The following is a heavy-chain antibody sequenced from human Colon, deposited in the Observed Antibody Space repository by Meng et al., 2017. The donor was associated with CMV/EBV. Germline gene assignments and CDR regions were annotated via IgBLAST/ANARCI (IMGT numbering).Heavy chain of an antibody. J-gene: IGHJ4*02. V-gene: IGHV3-21*01. D-gene: IGHD3-3*01. CDR3: ARGDYDFWGGY. CDR2: ISSSGKDE. CDR1: GFPFNSHS. Sequence: GESLKISCEGSGFPFNSHSMNWVRQAPGKGLEWISYISSSGKDEYYADSVKGRFTISRDNAKNSLYLQMNSLRAGDTAVYYCARGDYDFWGGYWGQGTLVTVSS.